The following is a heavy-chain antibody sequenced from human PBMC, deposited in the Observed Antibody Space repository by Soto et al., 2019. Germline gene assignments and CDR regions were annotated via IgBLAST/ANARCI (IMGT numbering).Heavy chain of an antibody. CDR2: IYYSGST. J-gene: IGHJ6*02. V-gene: IGHV4-31*03. CDR3: ARDFRATVTFSGYYYYGMDV. Sequence: SETLSLTCTVSGGSISSGGYYWSWIRQHPGKGLEWIGYIYYSGSTYYNPSLKSRVTISVDTSKNQFSLKLSSVTAADTAVYYCARDFRATVTFSGYYYYGMDVWGQGTTVTVSS. CDR1: GGSISSGGYY. D-gene: IGHD4-17*01.